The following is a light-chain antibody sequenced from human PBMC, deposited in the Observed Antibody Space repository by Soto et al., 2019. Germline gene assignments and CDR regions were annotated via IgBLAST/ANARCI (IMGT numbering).Light chain of an antibody. CDR1: SSNIERNY. CDR2: RDD. Sequence: QSVLTQPPSASGTPGQRVTISCSGSSSNIERNYVYWYRHPPGAAPRLLMFRDDHRPAGVPVRFSASKSGTSASLAINGLRSEDEADYYCAAWDDSLNAFFVFGTGTKLTVL. V-gene: IGLV1-47*01. CDR3: AAWDDSLNAFFV. J-gene: IGLJ1*01.